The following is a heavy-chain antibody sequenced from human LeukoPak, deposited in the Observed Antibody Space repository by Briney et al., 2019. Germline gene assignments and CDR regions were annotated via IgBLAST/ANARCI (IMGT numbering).Heavy chain of an antibody. CDR2: IHSGGNT. V-gene: IGHV3-66*02. CDR1: GLTVTGNF. D-gene: IGHD6-13*01. CDR3: ARVRIGAAPNGVDYYYYMDV. J-gene: IGHJ6*03. Sequence: GGSLRLSCAASGLTVTGNFMSWVRQAPEKGLEWVSVIHSGGNTYYGDSVKGRFTISRDNSKNTLFLQMSSLRAEDTAEYYCARVRIGAAPNGVDYYYYMDVWGKGTTVTVSS.